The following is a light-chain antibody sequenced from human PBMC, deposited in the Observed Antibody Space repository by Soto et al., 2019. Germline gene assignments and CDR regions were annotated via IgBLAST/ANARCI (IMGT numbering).Light chain of an antibody. CDR3: VLYMGSGPW. V-gene: IGLV8-61*01. Sequence: QTVVTQEPSFSVSPGGAVTLTCGLSSGSVSTSYYPSWYQQTPGHAPRTLIYSTNTRSSGVPDRFSGSILGNKAALTITGAQADEESDYYCVLYMGSGPWFGGGTKLTVL. CDR2: STN. J-gene: IGLJ3*02. CDR1: SGSVSTSYY.